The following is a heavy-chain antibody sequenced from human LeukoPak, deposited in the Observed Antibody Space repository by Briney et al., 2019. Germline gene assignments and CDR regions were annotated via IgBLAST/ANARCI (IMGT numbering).Heavy chain of an antibody. Sequence: GESLKISCKGSGYSFTSYWIGWARQMPGKGLEWMGIIYPGDSDTRYSPSFQGQVTISADKSISTAYLQWSSLKASDTAMYYCARPVRIQLWQDAFDIWGQGTMVTVSS. CDR2: IYPGDSDT. V-gene: IGHV5-51*01. CDR3: ARPVRIQLWQDAFDI. D-gene: IGHD5-18*01. CDR1: GYSFTSYW. J-gene: IGHJ3*02.